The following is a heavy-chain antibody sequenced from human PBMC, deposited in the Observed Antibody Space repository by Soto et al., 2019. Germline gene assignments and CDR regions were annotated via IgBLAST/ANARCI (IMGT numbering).Heavy chain of an antibody. D-gene: IGHD3-3*01. V-gene: IGHV3-21*01. J-gene: IGHJ3*02. CDR3: ARGSQNFWMREDAFDI. CDR2: IHSSSRYI. CDR1: GFSFSTYS. Sequence: EVQLVESGGGQVKPGGSLRLSCAASGFSFSTYSMNWVRQAPGKGLEWVSSIHSSSRYIYYADSVKDRFTISRDNAKNSLFLQMSSLRAEDTAVYYCARGSQNFWMREDAFDIWGQGTMVSVSS.